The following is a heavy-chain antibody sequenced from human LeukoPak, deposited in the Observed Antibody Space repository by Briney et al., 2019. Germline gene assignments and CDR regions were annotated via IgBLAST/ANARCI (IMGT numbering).Heavy chain of an antibody. CDR1: GFTFSNYA. J-gene: IGHJ2*01. D-gene: IGHD1-26*01. V-gene: IGHV3-23*01. CDR3: VTSRRTGTYLEGYFDL. CDR2: ISGSGGTT. Sequence: GGSLRPSRAASGFTFSNYAMSWVRQAPGKGLEWVSTISGSGGTTYYADSVKGRFTISRDNSKNTLYLQMNTLRAEDTAIFYCVTSRRTGTYLEGYFDLWGRGTLVTVSS.